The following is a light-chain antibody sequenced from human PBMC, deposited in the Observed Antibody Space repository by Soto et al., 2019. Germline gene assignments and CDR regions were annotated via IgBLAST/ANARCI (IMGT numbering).Light chain of an antibody. V-gene: IGKV3-11*01. CDR2: DAS. Sequence: VLTPPSPSLSLSPGERATLSCRASQSISEFLAWYQQKPGQAPRLLIYDASNRATGTPARFSGSGSGTDFTLTISSLEAEDFAIYYCQLRSKWSVAFGGGTKVDIK. CDR3: QLRSKWSVA. J-gene: IGKJ4*01. CDR1: QSISEF.